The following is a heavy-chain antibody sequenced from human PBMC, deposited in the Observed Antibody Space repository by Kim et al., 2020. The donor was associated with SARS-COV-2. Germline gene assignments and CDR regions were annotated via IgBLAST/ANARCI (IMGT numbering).Heavy chain of an antibody. V-gene: IGHV3-43D*03. CDR1: GFTFDDYA. CDR3: AKDNGQGIAAAGTPYYYYGMDV. Sequence: GGSLRLSCAASGFTFDDYAMHWVRQAPGKGLEWVSLISWDGGSTYYADSVKGRFTISRDNSKNSLYLQMNSLRAEDTALYYCAKDNGQGIAAAGTPYYYYGMDVWGQGTTVTVSS. J-gene: IGHJ6*02. CDR2: ISWDGGST. D-gene: IGHD6-13*01.